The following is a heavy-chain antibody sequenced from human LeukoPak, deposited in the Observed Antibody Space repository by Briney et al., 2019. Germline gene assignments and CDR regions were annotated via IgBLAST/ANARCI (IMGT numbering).Heavy chain of an antibody. D-gene: IGHD1-26*01. Sequence: ASVKVSCKASGYTFTGYYMHWVRQAPGQGLEWMGWMNPNSGNTGYAQKFQGRVTMTRNTSISTAYMELSRRRSEDTAVYYCTRGMGARLYYYYMDVWGKGPTVTVSS. CDR1: GYTFTGYY. V-gene: IGHV1-8*02. J-gene: IGHJ6*03. CDR3: TRGMGARLYYYYMDV. CDR2: MNPNSGNT.